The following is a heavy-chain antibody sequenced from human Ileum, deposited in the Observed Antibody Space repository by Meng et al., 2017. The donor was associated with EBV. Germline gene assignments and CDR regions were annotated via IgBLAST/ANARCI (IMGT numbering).Heavy chain of an antibody. CDR2: IYHSGST. CDR1: GGSISSSNW. Sequence: QGQTKESGQGLVKPSGTLSLTCAVAGGSISSSNWCSWVRQPPGKGLEWIGEIYHSGSTNYNPSLKSRVTISVDKSKNQFSLKLSSVTAADTAVYYCARDFGPHQLWYWGQGTLVTVSS. D-gene: IGHD3-16*01. J-gene: IGHJ4*02. CDR3: ARDFGPHQLWY. V-gene: IGHV4-4*02.